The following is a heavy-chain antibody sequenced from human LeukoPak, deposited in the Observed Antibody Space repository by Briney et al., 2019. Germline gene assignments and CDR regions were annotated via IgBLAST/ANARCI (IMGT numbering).Heavy chain of an antibody. CDR2: ISSGSSTI. CDR1: GFTFSTFD. J-gene: IGHJ6*02. V-gene: IGHV3-48*01. CDR3: ARLRYYAMDV. Sequence: GGSLRLSCAASGFTFSTFDMTWVRQAPGKGLEWVSYISSGSSTIYYADSVKGRFTISRDNAKNSLYLQMNSLRAEDTAVYYCARLRYYAMDVWGQGTTVIVSS.